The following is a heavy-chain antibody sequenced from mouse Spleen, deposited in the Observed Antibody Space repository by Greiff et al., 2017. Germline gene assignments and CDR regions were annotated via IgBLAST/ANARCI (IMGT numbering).Heavy chain of an antibody. CDR2: IWGVGST. Sequence: VNVVESGPGLVAPSQSLSITCTVSGFSLTSYGVDWVRQSPGKGLEWLGVIWGVGSTNYNSALKSRLSISKDNSKSQVFLKMNSLQTDDTAMYYCATSTAQATRFAYWGQGTLVTVSA. CDR3: ATSTAQATRFAY. V-gene: IGHV2-6*01. J-gene: IGHJ3*01. D-gene: IGHD3-2*02. CDR1: GFSLTSYG.